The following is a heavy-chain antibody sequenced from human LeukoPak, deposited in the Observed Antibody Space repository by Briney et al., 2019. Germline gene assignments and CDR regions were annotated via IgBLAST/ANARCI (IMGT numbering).Heavy chain of an antibody. Sequence: SETLSLTCTVSGGSISSSSYYWGWIRQPPGKGLEWIGSIYYSGSTYYNPSLKSRVTISVDKSKNQFSLKLSSVTAADTAVYYCARDRDVVVPAAIFGAFDIWGQGTMVTVSS. J-gene: IGHJ3*02. CDR3: ARDRDVVVPAAIFGAFDI. CDR2: IYYSGST. V-gene: IGHV4-39*07. D-gene: IGHD2-2*01. CDR1: GGSISSSSYY.